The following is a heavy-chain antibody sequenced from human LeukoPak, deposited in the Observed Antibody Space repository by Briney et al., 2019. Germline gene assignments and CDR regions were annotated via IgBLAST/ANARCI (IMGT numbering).Heavy chain of an antibody. CDR3: ARVEEIYYGSGSYYYFDY. Sequence: GGSLRLSCAASGFTFSAYEMNWVRQAPGKGLEWVSLIYSGDTTLYADSVKGRFTISRDNSKNTLYLQMNSLRAEDTAVYYCARVEEIYYGSGSYYYFDYWGQGTLVTVSS. J-gene: IGHJ4*02. CDR1: GFTFSAYE. CDR2: IYSGDTT. D-gene: IGHD3-10*01. V-gene: IGHV3-53*01.